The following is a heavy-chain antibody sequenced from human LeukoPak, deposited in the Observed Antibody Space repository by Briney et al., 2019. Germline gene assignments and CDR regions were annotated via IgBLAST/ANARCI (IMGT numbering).Heavy chain of an antibody. Sequence: SRTLSLTCTVSGGSISSGSYYWSWIRQPAGKGLEWIGRIYISGSTNYNPSLKSRVTISVDTSKNQFSLKLSSVTAADTAMYYCARVVGATYVNWFDPWGQGTLVTVSS. CDR2: IYISGST. CDR1: GGSISSGSYY. CDR3: ARVVGATYVNWFDP. J-gene: IGHJ5*02. V-gene: IGHV4-61*02. D-gene: IGHD1-26*01.